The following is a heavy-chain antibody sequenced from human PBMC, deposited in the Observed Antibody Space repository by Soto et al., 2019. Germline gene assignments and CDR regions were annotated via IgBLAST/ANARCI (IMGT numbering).Heavy chain of an antibody. CDR3: ASGTPLLIAARPSDAFDI. Sequence: ASVKVSCKASGYTFTSYYMHWVRQAPGQGLEWMGINNPSGGSTSYAQKFQGRVTMTRDTSTSTVYMELSSLRSEDTAVYYCASGTPLLIAARPSDAFDIWGQGTLFTVGS. D-gene: IGHD6-6*01. V-gene: IGHV1-46*01. CDR2: NNPSGGST. J-gene: IGHJ3*02. CDR1: GYTFTSYY.